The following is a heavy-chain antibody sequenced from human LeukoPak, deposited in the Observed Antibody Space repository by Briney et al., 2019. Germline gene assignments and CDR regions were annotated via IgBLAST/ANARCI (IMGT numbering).Heavy chain of an antibody. CDR1: GYSITSAYY. CDR3: ARVARCTSCFDVDY. Sequence: SETLSLTRTVSGYSITSAYYWGWIRQPPGKGLEGIGSFFLKGSTYYNPSLKSRVTISVDTSKNQFSLTLSSVTAADTAVYYCARVARCTSCFDVDYWGQGTLVTVSS. V-gene: IGHV4-38-2*02. CDR2: FFLKGST. J-gene: IGHJ4*02. D-gene: IGHD2-2*01.